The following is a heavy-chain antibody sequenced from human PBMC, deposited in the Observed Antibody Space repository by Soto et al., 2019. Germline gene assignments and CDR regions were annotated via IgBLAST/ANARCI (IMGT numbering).Heavy chain of an antibody. J-gene: IGHJ4*02. CDR2: IDYSGNT. D-gene: IGHD4-4*01. CDR1: GGSISNYY. Sequence: QVQLQESGPGLVKPSETLSLTCTVSGGSISNYYWNWIRQTPGKGLEWIGYIDYSGNTNYNPPLKRRGTSSVNSCKNQVSPNVSSVTAADSAVYYCRGSRPSLQEFDYWGQGSPVTVSS. V-gene: IGHV4-59*01. CDR3: RGSRPSLQEFDY.